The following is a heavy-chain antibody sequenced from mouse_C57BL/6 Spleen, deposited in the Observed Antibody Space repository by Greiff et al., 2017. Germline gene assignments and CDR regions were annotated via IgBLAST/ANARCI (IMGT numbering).Heavy chain of an antibody. V-gene: IGHV1-55*01. CDR2: IYPGSGST. D-gene: IGHD2-4*01. CDR1: GYTFTSYW. CDR3: ASIDYDYDPFAY. Sequence: QVQLQQPGAELVKPGASVKMSCKASGYTFTSYWINWVKQRPGQGLEWIGDIYPGSGSTNYNEKFKSKATLTVDTSSSTAYMQLSSLTSEDSAVYYCASIDYDYDPFAYWGQGTLVTVSA. J-gene: IGHJ3*01.